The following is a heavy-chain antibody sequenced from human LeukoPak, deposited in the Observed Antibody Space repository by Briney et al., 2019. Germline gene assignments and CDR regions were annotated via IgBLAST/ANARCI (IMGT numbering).Heavy chain of an antibody. CDR3: ARVLIILGDYDRYFDY. CDR2: INPNSGGT. J-gene: IGHJ4*02. CDR1: GYTFSDYY. Sequence: ASVKVSCKASGYTFSDYYMHWVRQAPGQGLEWMGWINPNSGGTNYAQKFQGRVTMTRDTSISTAYMELSRLRSDDTAVYSRARVLIILGDYDRYFDYWGQGTLVTVSS. D-gene: IGHD4-17*01. V-gene: IGHV1-2*02.